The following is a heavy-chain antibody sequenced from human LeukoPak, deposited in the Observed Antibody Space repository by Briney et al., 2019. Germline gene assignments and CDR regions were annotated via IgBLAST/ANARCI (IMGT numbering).Heavy chain of an antibody. J-gene: IGHJ4*02. Sequence: ASVKVSCKVSGYTLIELSMHWVRQAPGKGLEWMGGFDPEDGETIYAQKFQGRVTMTEDTSTDTAYMELSSLRSEDTAVYYCATASIYYDSSGYPSGGYDYWGQGTLVTVSS. D-gene: IGHD3-22*01. V-gene: IGHV1-24*01. CDR1: GYTLIELS. CDR3: ATASIYYDSSGYPSGGYDY. CDR2: FDPEDGET.